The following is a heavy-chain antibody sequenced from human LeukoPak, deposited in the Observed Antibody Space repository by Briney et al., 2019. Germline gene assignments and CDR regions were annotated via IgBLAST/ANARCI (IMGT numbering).Heavy chain of an antibody. V-gene: IGHV7-4-1*02. CDR3: ARAGEWEILHPNPQTPRDFQY. D-gene: IGHD1-26*01. CDR2: INSNTGNP. J-gene: IGHJ4*02. Sequence: GASVKVSCKASGYTFTSYGMNWVRQAPGQGLEWMGWINSNTGNPTYAQDFTGRFVFSLDTSVSTAYLQISSLKAEDTAVYYCARAGEWEILHPNPQTPRDFQYWGQGTLVTVSS. CDR1: GYTFTSYG.